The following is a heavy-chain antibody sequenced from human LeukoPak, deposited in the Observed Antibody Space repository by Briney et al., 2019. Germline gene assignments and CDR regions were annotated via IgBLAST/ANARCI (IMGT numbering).Heavy chain of an antibody. Sequence: GASVKVSCKASGYTFTSYAMHWVRQAPGQRLEWMGWINAGNGNTKYSQKFQGRVTITADESTSTAYMELSSLRSEDTAVYYCASSEVRGASVDYWGQGTLVTVSS. CDR3: ASSEVRGASVDY. V-gene: IGHV1-3*01. CDR2: INAGNGNT. D-gene: IGHD3-10*01. CDR1: GYTFTSYA. J-gene: IGHJ4*02.